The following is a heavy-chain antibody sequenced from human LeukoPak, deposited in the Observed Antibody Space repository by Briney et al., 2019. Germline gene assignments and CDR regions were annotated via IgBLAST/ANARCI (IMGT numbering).Heavy chain of an antibody. CDR1: GGSISSYY. D-gene: IGHD3-22*01. CDR2: IYYSGST. V-gene: IGHV4-59*12. CDR3: ARDAHYYDSSGYYYSPYYFDY. Sequence: SETLSLTCTVSGGSISSYYWSWIRQPPGKGLEWIGYIYYSGSTNYDPSLKSRVTMSVDTSKNQFSLKLSSVTAADTAVYYCARDAHYYDSSGYYYSPYYFDYWGQGTLVTVSS. J-gene: IGHJ4*02.